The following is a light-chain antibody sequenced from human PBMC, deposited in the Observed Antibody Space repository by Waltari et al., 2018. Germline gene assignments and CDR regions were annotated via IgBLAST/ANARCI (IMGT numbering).Light chain of an antibody. CDR2: DAS. Sequence: DIQMTQSPSSVSASVGDRVTITCQASRHIRNYLNWYQQKPGKAPKLLLYDASILETGVQSRFSGSGSGTDFTFSISSLQPEDIATYYCQQYDNLPLTFGGGTKVEIK. CDR1: RHIRNY. J-gene: IGKJ4*01. CDR3: QQYDNLPLT. V-gene: IGKV1-33*01.